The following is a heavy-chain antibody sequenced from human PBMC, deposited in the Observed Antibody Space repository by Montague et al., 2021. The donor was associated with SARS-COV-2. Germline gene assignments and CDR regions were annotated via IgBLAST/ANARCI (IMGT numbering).Heavy chain of an antibody. J-gene: IGHJ6*02. CDR2: IKPDGGEK. D-gene: IGHD1-26*01. CDR3: ARDSRIVGATGGMDV. Sequence: SLRLSCAASGFTFRNYAMIWVRQAPGKGLEWVANIKPDGGEKHYVDSVKGRFTISRDNAKNSLNLQMDSLRAEDTALYYCARDSRIVGATGGMDVWGQGTTVIVSS. CDR1: GFTFRNYA. V-gene: IGHV3-7*03.